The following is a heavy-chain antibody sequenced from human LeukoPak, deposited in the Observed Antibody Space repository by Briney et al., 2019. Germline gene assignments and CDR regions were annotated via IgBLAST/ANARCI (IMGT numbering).Heavy chain of an antibody. CDR1: GFTFSSYA. CDR2: ISYDGSNK. CDR3: ARAYGPDYFDY. V-gene: IGHV3-30-3*01. J-gene: IGHJ4*02. D-gene: IGHD3-10*01. Sequence: PGGSLRLSCAASGFTFSSYAMHWVRQAPGKGLEWVAVISYDGSNKYYADSVKGRFTISRDNSKNTLYLQMNSLRAEDTAVYYCARAYGPDYFDYWGQGTLVTVSS.